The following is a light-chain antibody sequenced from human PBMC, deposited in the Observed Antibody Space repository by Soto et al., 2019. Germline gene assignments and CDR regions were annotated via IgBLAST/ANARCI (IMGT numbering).Light chain of an antibody. CDR2: AAS. CDR1: QGISSY. V-gene: IGKV1-8*01. J-gene: IGKJ5*01. Sequence: AIRMPQSPSSLSASTGDRVTITCRASQGISSYLAWYQQKPGKAPKLLIYAASTLQSGVPSRFSGSGSGTDFTLTISCLQSEDFATYYCQQYYSYPITFGQGTRLEIK. CDR3: QQYYSYPIT.